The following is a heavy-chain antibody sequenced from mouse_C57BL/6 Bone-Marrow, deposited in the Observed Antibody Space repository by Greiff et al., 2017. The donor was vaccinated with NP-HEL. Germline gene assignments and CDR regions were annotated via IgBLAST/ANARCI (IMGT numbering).Heavy chain of an antibody. V-gene: IGHV1-26*01. D-gene: IGHD1-1*01. CDR3: ARITTVNFDY. CDR1: GYTFTDYY. J-gene: IGHJ2*01. Sequence: VQLQQSGPELVKPGASVKISCKASGYTFTDYYMNWVKQSHGKSLEWIGDINPNNGGTSYNQKLKGKATLTVDKSSSTAYMELRSLTSEDSAVYYCARITTVNFDYWGQGTTLTVSS. CDR2: INPNNGGT.